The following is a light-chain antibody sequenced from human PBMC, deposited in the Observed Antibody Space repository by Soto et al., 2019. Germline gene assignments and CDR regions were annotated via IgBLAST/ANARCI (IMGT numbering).Light chain of an antibody. J-gene: IGLJ1*01. CDR1: TSDVSIYNY. V-gene: IGLV2-14*01. CDR3: CSYTSSTNYV. Sequence: QSVLTQPASVSGSPGQSITISCTGTTSDVSIYNYVSWYQQHPGKAPKLTIYGVSNRPSGVSNRFSGAKSGHTASLTISGLQVEDEADYYCCSYTSSTNYVFGPGTKSPS. CDR2: GVS.